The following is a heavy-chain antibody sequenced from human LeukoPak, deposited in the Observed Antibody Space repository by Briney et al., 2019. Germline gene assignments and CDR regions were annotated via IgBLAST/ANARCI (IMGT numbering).Heavy chain of an antibody. V-gene: IGHV3-66*01. D-gene: IGHD4-17*01. CDR1: GLTVSSNY. Sequence: GGSLRLSCAASGLTVSSNYMSWVRQAPGKGLEWVSVIYRSGPTYYADSVRGRFTISRDNSKNTLYLQMNSLRAEDTAVYYCARDSYVDSEAVRWFDPWGQGTLVTVSS. CDR2: IYRSGPT. CDR3: ARDSYVDSEAVRWFDP. J-gene: IGHJ5*02.